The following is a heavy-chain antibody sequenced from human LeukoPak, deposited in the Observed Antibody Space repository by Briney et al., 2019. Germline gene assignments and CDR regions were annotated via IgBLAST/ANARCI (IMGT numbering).Heavy chain of an antibody. CDR3: ARGVVEQPPYYMDV. CDR2: ISSRRVYI. J-gene: IGHJ6*03. CDR1: GFSISEYS. Sequence: GGSLRLSCATSGFSISEYSVNWARQAPEKGLEWVSAISSRRVYIFYADSVKGRFTISRDDTKNSVTLQMNSLRAEDTAVYYCARGVVEQPPYYMDVWGEGATVIVSS. D-gene: IGHD2-21*01. V-gene: IGHV3-21*01.